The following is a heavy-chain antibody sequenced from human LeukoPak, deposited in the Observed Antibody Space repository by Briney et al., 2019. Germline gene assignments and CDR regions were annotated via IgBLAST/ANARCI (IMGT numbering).Heavy chain of an antibody. V-gene: IGHV3-23*01. D-gene: IGHD3-10*01. CDR2: ISDSGGST. CDR1: GFTFSSYA. Sequence: GGSLRLSCAASGFTFSSYAMSWVRQAPGKGLECVSAISDSGGSTYYADSVKGRFTISRDNSKNTLYLQMNSLRAEDTAVYYCANNYGSGSYYTHYYCGMDVWGQGTTVTISS. J-gene: IGHJ6*02. CDR3: ANNYGSGSYYTHYYCGMDV.